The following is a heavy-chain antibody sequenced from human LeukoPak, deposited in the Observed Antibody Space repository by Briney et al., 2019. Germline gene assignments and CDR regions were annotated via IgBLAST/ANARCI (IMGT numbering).Heavy chain of an antibody. CDR3: ARVSRGFGELGFDY. V-gene: IGHV3-53*04. CDR1: GFTFSSNY. CDR2: IYSGGST. J-gene: IGHJ4*02. D-gene: IGHD3-10*01. Sequence: PGGSLRLSCAASGFTFSSNYMSWVRQAPGKGLEWVSVIYSGGSTYYSDSVKGRFTISRHNSKNTLYLQMNSLRAEDTAVYYCARVSRGFGELGFDYWGQGTLVTVSS.